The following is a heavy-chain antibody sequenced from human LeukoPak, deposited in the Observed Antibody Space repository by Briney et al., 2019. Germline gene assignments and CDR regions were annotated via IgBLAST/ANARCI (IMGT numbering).Heavy chain of an antibody. Sequence: GGSLRLSSAASGFTFSDYYMSWIRQAPGKGLEWVSYISGSGSTIYYADSVKGRFTISRDNAKNSLYLQMNSLRAEDTAVYYCARDLDPGDSDYWGQGTLVTVSS. V-gene: IGHV3-11*01. CDR2: ISGSGSTI. CDR3: ARDLDPGDSDY. D-gene: IGHD2-21*01. J-gene: IGHJ4*02. CDR1: GFTFSDYY.